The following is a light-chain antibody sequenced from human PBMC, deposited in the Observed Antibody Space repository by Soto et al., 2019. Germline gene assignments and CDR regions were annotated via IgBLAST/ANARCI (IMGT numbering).Light chain of an antibody. CDR1: SSDVGGYNY. CDR3: SSYTSNSTLV. V-gene: IGLV2-14*01. CDR2: EVT. J-gene: IGLJ2*01. Sequence: QSALTQPASVSGSPGQSITISCTGTSSDVGGYNYVSWYQQHPGKAPKVMIYEVTNRPPGASNRFSGSKSRNPASLTISGLQAEDEADYYCSSYTSNSTLVFGGGTKLTVL.